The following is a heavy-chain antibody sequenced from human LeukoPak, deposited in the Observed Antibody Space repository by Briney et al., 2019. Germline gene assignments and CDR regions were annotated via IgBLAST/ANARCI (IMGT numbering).Heavy chain of an antibody. CDR3: ATRRSGNYFATFDY. CDR1: GFTFSSYG. V-gene: IGHV3-23*01. J-gene: IGHJ4*02. D-gene: IGHD3-22*01. Sequence: GGSLRLSCAASGFTFSSYGMHWVRQAPEKGLEWVSTVSGPGTTTYYADSVKGRFTVSRDNSKNTVFLQMDSLRAEDTAVYYCATRRSGNYFATFDYWGQGILVTVSS. CDR2: VSGPGTTT.